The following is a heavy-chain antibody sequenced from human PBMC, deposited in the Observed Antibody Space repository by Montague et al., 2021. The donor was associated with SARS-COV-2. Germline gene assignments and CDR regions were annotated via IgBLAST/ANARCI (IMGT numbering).Heavy chain of an antibody. CDR3: ARDVVDYDFWSGYSTVRYYAMDV. V-gene: IGHV3-48*03. D-gene: IGHD3-3*01. J-gene: IGHJ6*02. CDR1: GFTFSSYE. CDR2: ISSGSAI. Sequence: SLRLSCAASGFTFSSYEMNWVRQAPGKGLEWVSYISSGSAIYYADSVKGRFSISRDNAKNSLYLQMNSLRAEDTAVYYCARDVVDYDFWSGYSTVRYYAMDVWGQGTTVTVSS.